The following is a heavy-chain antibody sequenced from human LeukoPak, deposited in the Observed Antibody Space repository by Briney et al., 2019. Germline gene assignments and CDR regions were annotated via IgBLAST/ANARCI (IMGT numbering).Heavy chain of an antibody. Sequence: GGSLRLFCAASGFTFSSSSISWVRQAPGKGLEWVSAITDAVGSTHYADSVKGRFTISSDNSKNTVYLRMNSLRPEDMAVYYCAKEIFSGLLYIDYWGQGTLVTVSS. J-gene: IGHJ4*02. D-gene: IGHD5-12*01. V-gene: IGHV3-23*01. CDR2: ITDAVGST. CDR1: GFTFSSSS. CDR3: AKEIFSGLLYIDY.